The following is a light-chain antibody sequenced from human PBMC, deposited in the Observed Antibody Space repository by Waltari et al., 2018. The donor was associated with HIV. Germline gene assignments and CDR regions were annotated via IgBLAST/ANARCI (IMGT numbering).Light chain of an antibody. CDR1: SSDAGDDHY. J-gene: IGLJ3*02. CDR2: EVN. CDR3: SSYAGSSTWV. Sequence: QSALTQPPSASGSPGQSVTISCTGISSDAGDDHYVSWYQQSPGKAPKFIIYEVNKRPSGVHDRFSGSKSGNTASLTVSGLQADDEADYYCSSYAGSSTWVFGGGTKLTVL. V-gene: IGLV2-8*01.